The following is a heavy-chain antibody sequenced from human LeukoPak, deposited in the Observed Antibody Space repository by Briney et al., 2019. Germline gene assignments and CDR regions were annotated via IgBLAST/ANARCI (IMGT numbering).Heavy chain of an antibody. CDR1: GASFTSHY. V-gene: IGHV4-59*11. CDR2: LYYSGST. D-gene: IGHD3-22*01. J-gene: IGHJ3*01. CDR3: ARGRGSPYYVEAFDV. Sequence: SETLSLTCSVSGASFTSHYWGWIRQPPGKGPEWIGHLYYSGSTTYNPSLEGRVTMSVDTSRKQTSLKLNSVAAADTAVYYCARGRGSPYYVEAFDVWGQGTVVTVSS.